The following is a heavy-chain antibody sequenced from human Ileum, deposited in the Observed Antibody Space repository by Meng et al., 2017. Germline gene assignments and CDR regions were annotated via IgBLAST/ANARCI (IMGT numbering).Heavy chain of an antibody. Sequence: QVQRQQSGPGLVKPPPTLSLTCAISGDSVSSNRAAWNWIRQSPSRGLEWLGRTYYGSKWHNDYAEPVKGRISINPDTSKNQFSLHLNSVTPEDTAVHYCATWRFGYWGQGTLVTVSS. CDR1: GDSVSSNRAA. V-gene: IGHV6-1*01. J-gene: IGHJ4*02. CDR2: TYYGSKWHN. CDR3: ATWRFGY.